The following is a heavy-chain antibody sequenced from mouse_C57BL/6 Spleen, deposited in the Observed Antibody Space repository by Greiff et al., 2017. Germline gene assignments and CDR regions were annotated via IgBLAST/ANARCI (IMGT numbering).Heavy chain of an antibody. CDR3: ARDDYDGDAMDY. V-gene: IGHV5-16*01. CDR1: GFTFSDYY. J-gene: IGHJ4*01. Sequence: EVQLVESEGGLVQPGRSMKLSCTASGFTFSDYYMAWVRQVPEKGLEWVANINYDGSSTYYLDSLKSRFIISRDNAKNILYLQMSSLKSEDTATYYCARDDYDGDAMDYWGQGTSVTVSS. D-gene: IGHD2-4*01. CDR2: INYDGSST.